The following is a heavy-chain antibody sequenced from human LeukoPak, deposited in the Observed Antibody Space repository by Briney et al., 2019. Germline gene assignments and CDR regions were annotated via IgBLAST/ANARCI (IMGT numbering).Heavy chain of an antibody. J-gene: IGHJ4*02. V-gene: IGHV3-23*01. CDR1: GFTFEASA. Sequence: PGGSLRLSCAASGFTFEASAMSWVRQAPGKGLEWVSGISDSGGSTYYADSVKGRFTISRDNSKNTLYLQMNSLRAEDTAVYYCAKILGTTWDYFDYWGQGTLVTVSS. CDR3: AKILGTTWDYFDY. CDR2: ISDSGGST. D-gene: IGHD1-26*01.